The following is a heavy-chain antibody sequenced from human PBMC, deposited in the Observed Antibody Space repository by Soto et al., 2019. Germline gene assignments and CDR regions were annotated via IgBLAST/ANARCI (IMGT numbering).Heavy chain of an antibody. CDR1: GFTFSTYS. J-gene: IGHJ6*02. Sequence: EVQLVESGGGLVKPGGSLRLSCVASGFTFSTYSMNWVRQAPGKGLEWVSSISSGSGYMYYADSVEGRFTISRDNAKNSLYLQMDSLRAEDTAVYCCAACPRFSYYGMDVWGQGTTVTVSS. CDR3: AACPRFSYYGMDV. V-gene: IGHV3-21*01. CDR2: ISSGSGYM.